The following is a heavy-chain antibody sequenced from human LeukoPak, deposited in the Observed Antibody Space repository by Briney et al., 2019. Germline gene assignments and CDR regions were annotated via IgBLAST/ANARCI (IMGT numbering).Heavy chain of an antibody. Sequence: TGESLKISCKGSGYSFTSYWIGWVRQMPGKGLEWMGILYPGDSDTRYSPSFQGQVTISADKSISTAYLQWSSLKASDTAIYYCARLAYCGGDCYRTTRGYFQHWGQGTLVTVSS. V-gene: IGHV5-51*01. CDR3: ARLAYCGGDCYRTTRGYFQH. CDR2: LYPGDSDT. CDR1: GYSFTSYW. J-gene: IGHJ1*01. D-gene: IGHD2-21*02.